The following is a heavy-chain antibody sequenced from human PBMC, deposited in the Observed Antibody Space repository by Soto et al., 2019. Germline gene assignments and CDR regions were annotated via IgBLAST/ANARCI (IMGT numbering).Heavy chain of an antibody. J-gene: IGHJ5*01. CDR2: IFGDGRT. V-gene: IGHV3-66*01. Sequence: EVQLVESGGGLVQPGGSLRLSCAASGFTVGNNYMSWVRQAPTKGLEWLSVIFGDGRTYYADSVKGRFTVSRVSSENTLFHQINNLRAEDTAVYYCAGDPFQGFGSWGHGTLVTVSS. CDR1: GFTVGNNY. CDR3: AGDPFQGFGS.